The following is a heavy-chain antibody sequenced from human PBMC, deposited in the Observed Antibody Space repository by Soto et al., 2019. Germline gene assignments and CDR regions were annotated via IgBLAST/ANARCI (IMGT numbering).Heavy chain of an antibody. CDR1: GDSLSSGVYY. V-gene: IGHV4-31*03. D-gene: IGHD3-9*01. CDR2: IYYTGTT. Sequence: SETLSLTCNVSGDSLSSGVYYWSWIRQHPGKGLEWIGYIYYTGTTYYNPSLKSRITISIDTSKKQLSLNLSSVTAADTAVYYCARGQEVILTGYYRGVYFDYWGQGTPVTVSS. J-gene: IGHJ4*02. CDR3: ARGQEVILTGYYRGVYFDY.